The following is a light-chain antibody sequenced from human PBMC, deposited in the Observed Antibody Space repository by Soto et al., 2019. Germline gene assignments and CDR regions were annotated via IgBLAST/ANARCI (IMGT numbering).Light chain of an antibody. CDR3: CSYAGSSL. J-gene: IGLJ2*01. Sequence: QSALTQPRSVSGSPGQSVTISCTGTSSDIGNYNYVSWYQQHPGKAPKLMIYDVTKRPSGVPDRFSGSKSGNTASLTISGLQADDEANYYCCSYAGSSLFGGGTKLTVL. CDR2: DVT. V-gene: IGLV2-11*01. CDR1: SSDIGNYNY.